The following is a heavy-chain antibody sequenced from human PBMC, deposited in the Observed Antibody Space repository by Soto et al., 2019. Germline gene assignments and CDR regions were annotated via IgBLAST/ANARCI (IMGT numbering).Heavy chain of an antibody. CDR3: AGRIVGAWWFDP. CDR1: GGTFSSYA. CDR2: IIPIFGTA. V-gene: IGHV1-69*01. Sequence: QVQLVQSGAEVKKPGSSVKVSCKASGGTFSSYAISWVRQAPGQGLEWMGGIIPIFGTANYAQKFQGRVTNTADESTSTAYMELSSLRAEDTAVYYCAGRIVGAWWFDPWGQGTLVTVSS. D-gene: IGHD1-26*01. J-gene: IGHJ5*02.